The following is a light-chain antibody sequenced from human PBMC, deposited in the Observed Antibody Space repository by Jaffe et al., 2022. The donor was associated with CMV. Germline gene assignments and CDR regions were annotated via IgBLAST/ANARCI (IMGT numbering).Light chain of an antibody. CDR2: ENN. Sequence: QSVLTQPPSVSAAPGQKVTISCSGSSSNIGINYVSWYQQFPGTAPKLLMYENNKRPSGIPDRFSGSKSGTSATLGITGLQTGDEADYYCGTWDGTLSTEVFGTGTKVAVL. CDR1: SSNIGINY. J-gene: IGLJ1*01. V-gene: IGLV1-51*02. CDR3: GTWDGTLSTEV.